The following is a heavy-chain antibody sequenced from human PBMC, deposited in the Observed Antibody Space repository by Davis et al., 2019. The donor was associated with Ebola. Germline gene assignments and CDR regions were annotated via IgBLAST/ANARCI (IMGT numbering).Heavy chain of an antibody. V-gene: IGHV1-18*01. CDR3: ASRPYYYGSGSYYYYGMDV. D-gene: IGHD3-10*01. CDR2: ISAYNGNT. J-gene: IGHJ6*02. Sequence: AASVKVSCKASGYTFTSYGISWVRQAPGQGLEWMGWISAYNGNTNYAPKLQGRVTMTTDTSTSTAYMELRSLRSDDTAVYYCASRPYYYGSGSYYYYGMDVWGQGTTVTVSS. CDR1: GYTFTSYG.